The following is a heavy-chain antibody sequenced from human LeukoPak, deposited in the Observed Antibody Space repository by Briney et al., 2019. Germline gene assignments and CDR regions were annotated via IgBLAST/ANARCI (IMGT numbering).Heavy chain of an antibody. CDR3: ARDMRAAAANRYYYYGMDV. V-gene: IGHV3-7*01. Sequence: PGGSLRLSCAASGFTFSSYWMCWVRQAPGKGLEWVANIKQDGSEKYYVDSVKGRFTISRDNAKNSLYLQMNSLRAEDTAVYYCARDMRAAAANRYYYYGMDVWGQGTTVTVSS. CDR2: IKQDGSEK. CDR1: GFTFSSYW. J-gene: IGHJ6*02. D-gene: IGHD6-13*01.